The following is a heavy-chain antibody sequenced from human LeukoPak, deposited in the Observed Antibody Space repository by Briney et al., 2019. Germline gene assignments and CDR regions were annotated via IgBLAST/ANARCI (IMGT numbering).Heavy chain of an antibody. Sequence: SETLSLTCTVSGGSISSSSSYWGWIRQPPGKALEWIGSIYYSGNTYYNPSLKSRVTISVDTSKSQFSLKLSSVTAADTAVYYCARHVYLFDGGGYSSSFDYWGQGTLATVSS. CDR3: ARHVYLFDGGGYSSSFDY. D-gene: IGHD3-22*01. V-gene: IGHV4-39*01. CDR2: IYYSGNT. J-gene: IGHJ4*02. CDR1: GGSISSSSSY.